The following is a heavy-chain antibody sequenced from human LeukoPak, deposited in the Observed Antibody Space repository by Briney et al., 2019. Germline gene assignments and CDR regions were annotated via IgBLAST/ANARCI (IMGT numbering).Heavy chain of an antibody. Sequence: PGRSLRPSCTASGFIFDDYAMHWVRQAPGKGLEWVSGISWRSGSIEYADSVEGRFTISRDNAKNSLYLQMDNLRAEDTAFYYCAKGVGGFFSTYNWFDPWGQGTLVTVSS. CDR2: ISWRSGSI. V-gene: IGHV3-9*01. CDR1: GFIFDDYA. CDR3: AKGVGGFFSTYNWFDP. J-gene: IGHJ5*02. D-gene: IGHD2-15*01.